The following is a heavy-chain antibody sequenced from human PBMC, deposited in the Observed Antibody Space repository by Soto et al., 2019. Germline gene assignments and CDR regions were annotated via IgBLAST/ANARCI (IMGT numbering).Heavy chain of an antibody. V-gene: IGHV3-48*04. Sequence: EVQLLESGGGLVQPGGSLRLSCAASGFTFSTYSMTWVRQAPGKGLEWVSDISSSGTGIYYGDSVKGRFTISRDNAKNSLYLQMNSLRAEDTAVYYCARAYSDAFDIWGQGTMVTVSS. CDR3: ARAYSDAFDI. J-gene: IGHJ3*02. D-gene: IGHD2-15*01. CDR2: ISSSGTGI. CDR1: GFTFSTYS.